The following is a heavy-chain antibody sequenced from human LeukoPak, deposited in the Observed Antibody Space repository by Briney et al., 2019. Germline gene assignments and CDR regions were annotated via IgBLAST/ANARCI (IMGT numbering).Heavy chain of an antibody. J-gene: IGHJ6*03. Sequence: SETLSLTCAVYGGSFSGYYWSWIRQPPGKGLDWIGEINHSGSTNYNPSLKSRVTISVDTSKNQFSLKLSSVTAADTAVYYCARLAAPIYYYYYYMDVWGKGTTVTVSS. D-gene: IGHD6-6*01. CDR1: GGSFSGYY. V-gene: IGHV4-34*01. CDR2: INHSGST. CDR3: ARLAAPIYYYYYYMDV.